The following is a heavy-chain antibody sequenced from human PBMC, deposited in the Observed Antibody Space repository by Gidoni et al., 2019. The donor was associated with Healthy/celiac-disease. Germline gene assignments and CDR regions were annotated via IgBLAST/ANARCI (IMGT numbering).Heavy chain of an antibody. CDR3: ARDVRYSSSWSHFDY. J-gene: IGHJ4*02. Sequence: QLQLQESGPGLVKPSETLSLTCTVSGGSISSSDYYWGWVRQPPGKGLEWIGTIYYRWDTYYNPSLKSRVTISVDMSRNQFSLWLTSVTAADTAMYYCARDVRYSSSWSHFDYWGQGILVTVSS. CDR2: IYYRWDT. D-gene: IGHD6-13*01. CDR1: GGSISSSDYY. V-gene: IGHV4-39*07.